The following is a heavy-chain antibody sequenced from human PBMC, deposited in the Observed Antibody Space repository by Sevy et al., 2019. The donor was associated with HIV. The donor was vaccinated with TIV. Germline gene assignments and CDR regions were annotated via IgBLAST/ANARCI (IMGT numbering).Heavy chain of an antibody. CDR2: ISGSGGST. CDR1: GFTFSSYA. Sequence: GGSLRLSCAASGFTFSSYAMSWVRQAPGKGLEWVSAISGSGGSTYYADSVKGRFTISRDNSKNTLYLQMNSLRAEDTAVYYCAKDPRYCSGGSCFSWGGEIRGYFDYWGQGTLVTVSS. CDR3: AKDPRYCSGGSCFSWGGEIRGYFDY. V-gene: IGHV3-23*01. J-gene: IGHJ4*02. D-gene: IGHD2-15*01.